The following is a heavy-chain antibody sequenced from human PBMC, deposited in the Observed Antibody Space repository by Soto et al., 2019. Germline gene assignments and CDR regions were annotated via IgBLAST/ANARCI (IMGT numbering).Heavy chain of an antibody. D-gene: IGHD1-26*01. CDR1: AFTFSSYS. J-gene: IGHJ4*02. CDR3: ARDRRFESGWELRRRGPYYFDY. Sequence: GGALRLSCAASAFTFSSYSMNWVRQAPGKGLEWVSSSSSSGSFTSYADSMKVPFPISRDNARNSLFLQMNTLRAEDTAVYYCARDRRFESGWELRRRGPYYFDYWGQGTLVTVSS. V-gene: IGHV3-21*01. CDR2: SSSSGSFT.